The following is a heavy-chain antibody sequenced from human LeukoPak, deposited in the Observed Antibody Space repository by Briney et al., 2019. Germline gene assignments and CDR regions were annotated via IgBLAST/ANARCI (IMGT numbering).Heavy chain of an antibody. CDR3: ARDNRGSGWYGDAFDI. D-gene: IGHD6-19*01. V-gene: IGHV3-21*01. Sequence: GGSLRLSCAASGFTFSSYSMNWVRQAPGKGLEWVSSISSSSSYIYYADSVKGRFTISRDNAKNSLYLQMNSLRAEDTAVYYCARDNRGSGWYGDAFDIWGQGTMLTVSS. CDR1: GFTFSSYS. CDR2: ISSSSSYI. J-gene: IGHJ3*02.